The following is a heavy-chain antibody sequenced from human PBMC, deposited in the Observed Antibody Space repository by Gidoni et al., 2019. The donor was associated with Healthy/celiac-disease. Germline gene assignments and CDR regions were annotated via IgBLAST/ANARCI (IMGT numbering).Heavy chain of an antibody. CDR2: IYYSGST. V-gene: IGHV4-59*01. J-gene: IGHJ6*03. D-gene: IGHD1-7*01. CDR3: ARVVTGTWPPYYYYYMDV. CDR1: GGSLSSYY. Sequence: QVQLQESGPGLVKPSETLSLTCPVSGGSLSSYYWRWIRQPPGKGLEWIGYIYYSGSTNYNPSLKSRVTISVDTSKNQFSLKLSSVTAADTAVYYCARVVTGTWPPYYYYYMDVWGKGTTVTVSS.